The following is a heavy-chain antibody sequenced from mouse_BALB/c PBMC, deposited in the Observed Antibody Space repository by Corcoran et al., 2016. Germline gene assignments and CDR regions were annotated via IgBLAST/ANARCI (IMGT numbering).Heavy chain of an antibody. CDR3: AREGYGNPFAY. CDR1: GHSITRGYY. CDR2: ISYDGSN. Sequence: DVQRHESGHGLVKPSQSLSLTCSVTGHSITRGYYWNWIRQFPGNKRELMGYISYDGSNNYNPSLKNQISITRDTSKNQFFLKLNSVTTEDTATYYCAREGYGNPFAYCGQGTLVTVSA. D-gene: IGHD2-1*01. V-gene: IGHV3-6*02. J-gene: IGHJ3*01.